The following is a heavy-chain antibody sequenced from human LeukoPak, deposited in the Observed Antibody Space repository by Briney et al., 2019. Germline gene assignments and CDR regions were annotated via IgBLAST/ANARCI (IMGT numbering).Heavy chain of an antibody. CDR2: IYYSGST. CDR3: ARDLHYDSSGYYYGIAFDI. CDR1: GGSISSYY. Sequence: SETLSLTCTVSGGSISSYYWSWIRQPPGKGPEWIGYIYYSGSTNYNPSLKSRVTISVDTSKNQFSLKLSSVTAADTAVYYCARDLHYDSSGYYYGIAFDIWGQGTMVTVSS. V-gene: IGHV4-59*01. D-gene: IGHD3-22*01. J-gene: IGHJ3*02.